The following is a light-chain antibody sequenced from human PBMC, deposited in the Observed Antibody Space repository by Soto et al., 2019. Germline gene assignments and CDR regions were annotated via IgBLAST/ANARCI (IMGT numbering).Light chain of an antibody. V-gene: IGKV1-39*01. CDR2: AAS. CDR3: QRSFSTPLT. Sequence: DIQMPQSPSSLSASVGDRVTITCRASQSISSYLHWYQQKPGKAPKLLIYAASSLQSGVPSRFSGSGSGTDFTLPISSLQPEDFATYYCQRSFSTPLTFGGGTKVEIK. J-gene: IGKJ4*01. CDR1: QSISSY.